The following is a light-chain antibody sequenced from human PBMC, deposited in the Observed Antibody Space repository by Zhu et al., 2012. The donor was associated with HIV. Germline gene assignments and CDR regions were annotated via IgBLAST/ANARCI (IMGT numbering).Light chain of an antibody. V-gene: IGKV3-15*01. CDR1: QSVGTN. CDR2: RAS. Sequence: ETVLTQSPATLSVSPGERGTLSCRASQSVGTNLAWYQQKPGQVPRLLIYRASDKAIGIPDRFSGSGSGTEFTLTISSLQSEDFAVYYCHQYNNWLPTFGQGTKVEIK. J-gene: IGKJ1*01. CDR3: HQYNNWLPT.